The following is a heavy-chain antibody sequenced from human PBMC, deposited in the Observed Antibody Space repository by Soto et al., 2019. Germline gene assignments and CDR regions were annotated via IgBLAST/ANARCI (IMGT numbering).Heavy chain of an antibody. V-gene: IGHV3-48*02. CDR2: IGGSSNSI. Sequence: SLRLSCAASGFTFNSYSMNWVRQAPGRGLEWVSYIGGSSNSIYYADSVKGRFTVSRDNAKNSLYLQMNSLRDEDTAVYYCARDLAVGAYAHFDYWGQGTLVTVSS. CDR3: ARDLAVGAYAHFDY. J-gene: IGHJ4*02. D-gene: IGHD1-26*01. CDR1: GFTFNSYS.